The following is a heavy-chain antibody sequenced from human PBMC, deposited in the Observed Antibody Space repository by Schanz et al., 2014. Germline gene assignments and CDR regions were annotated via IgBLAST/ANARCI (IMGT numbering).Heavy chain of an antibody. Sequence: QVQLQESGPGLVEPSQTLSLTCTVSGDSISSAYWSWIRQHPGKGLEWIGFIYYRGNTYYNPSLKSRVSISLDPSKTQFFLNLNSLTAADTAVYYCARGPEPGWFDPWGQGTLVIVSS. CDR2: IYYRGNT. CDR1: GDSISSAY. D-gene: IGHD1-26*01. V-gene: IGHV4-31*03. J-gene: IGHJ5*02. CDR3: ARGPEPGWFDP.